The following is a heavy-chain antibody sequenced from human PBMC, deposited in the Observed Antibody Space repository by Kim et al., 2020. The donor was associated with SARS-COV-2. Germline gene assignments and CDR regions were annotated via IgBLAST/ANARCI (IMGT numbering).Heavy chain of an antibody. J-gene: IGHJ4*02. D-gene: IGHD5-18*01. CDR2: INHSGST. CDR3: ARGGYSYGTSFDY. V-gene: IGHV4-34*01. CDR1: GGSFSGYY. Sequence: SETLSLTCAVYGGSFSGYYWSWIRQPPGKGLEWIGEINHSGSTNYNPSLKSRVTISVDTSKNQFSLKLSSVTAADTAVYYCARGGYSYGTSFDYWGQGTLVTVSS.